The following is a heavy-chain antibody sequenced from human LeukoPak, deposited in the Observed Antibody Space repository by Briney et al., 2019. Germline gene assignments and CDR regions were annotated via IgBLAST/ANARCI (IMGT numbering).Heavy chain of an antibody. V-gene: IGHV1-2*02. Sequence: ASVKVSCKASGYTFTGYYMHWVRQAPGQGLEWMGWINPNGGGTNYAQKFQGRVTLTRDTSISTAYMELSRLRSDDTAVYYCARPYSSSWFDPFDYWGQGTLVTVSS. D-gene: IGHD6-13*01. CDR1: GYTFTGYY. CDR3: ARPYSSSWFDPFDY. CDR2: INPNGGGT. J-gene: IGHJ4*02.